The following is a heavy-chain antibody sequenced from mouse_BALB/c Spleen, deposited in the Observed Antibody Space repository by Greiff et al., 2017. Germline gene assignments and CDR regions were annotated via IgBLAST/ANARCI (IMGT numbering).Heavy chain of an antibody. CDR2: ISYSGST. CDR3: LYYDYGDGFAY. D-gene: IGHD2-4*01. V-gene: IGHV3-2*02. Sequence: EVKLQESGPGLVKPSQSLSLTCTVTGYSITSDYAWNWIRQFPGNKLEWMGYISYSGSTSYNPSLKSRISITRDTSKNQFFLQLNSVTTEDTATYYCLYYDYGDGFAYWGQGTLVTVSA. CDR1: GYSITSDYA. J-gene: IGHJ3*01.